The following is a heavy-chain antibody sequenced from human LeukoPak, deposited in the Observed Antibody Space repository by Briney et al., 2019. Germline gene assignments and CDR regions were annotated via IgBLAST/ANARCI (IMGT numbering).Heavy chain of an antibody. CDR1: GFTFSSYA. D-gene: IGHD1-26*01. J-gene: IGHJ4*02. CDR3: AKEVIVGVSFDY. CDR2: ISGSGGST. Sequence: GRSLRLSCAASGFTFSSYAMHWVRQAPGKGLEWVAAISGSGGSTYYADSVKGRFTISRDNFKNTLYLQMNSLRAEDTAVYYCAKEVIVGVSFDYWGQGTLVTVSS. V-gene: IGHV3-23*01.